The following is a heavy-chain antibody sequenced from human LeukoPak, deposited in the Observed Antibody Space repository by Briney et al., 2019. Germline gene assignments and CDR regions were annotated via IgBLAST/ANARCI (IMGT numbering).Heavy chain of an antibody. Sequence: ASVKVSCKASGYTFTGYYLFWVRQAPGQGLEWVGWINPNSGDSVYAQKFQDRFTMTRDTSITAAYMEMSRLRSDDTAVYYCARGGAIPDYWGQGTLVTVSS. CDR1: GYTFTGYY. D-gene: IGHD2-21*01. CDR3: ARGGAIPDY. V-gene: IGHV1-2*02. J-gene: IGHJ4*02. CDR2: INPNSGDS.